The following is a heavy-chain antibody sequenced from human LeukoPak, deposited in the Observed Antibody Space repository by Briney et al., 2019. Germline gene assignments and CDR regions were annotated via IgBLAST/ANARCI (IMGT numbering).Heavy chain of an antibody. Sequence: PSETLSLTCTVSGGSISSYYWSWIRQPAGKGLEWIGRIYTSGSTNYNPSLNSRVTMSVDTSKNQFSLKLSSVTAADTAVYYCARGVSGYLNTRYAFDIWGQETMVTASS. D-gene: IGHD3-22*01. J-gene: IGHJ3*02. CDR3: ARGVSGYLNTRYAFDI. CDR1: GGSISSYY. CDR2: IYTSGST. V-gene: IGHV4-4*07.